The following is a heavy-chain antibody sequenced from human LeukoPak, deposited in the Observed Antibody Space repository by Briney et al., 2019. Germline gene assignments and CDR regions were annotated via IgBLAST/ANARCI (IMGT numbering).Heavy chain of an antibody. CDR1: GFTFSSYG. Sequence: GGSLRLSCAASGFTFSSYGMHWVRQAPGKGLEWVSSISSSRSYIYYADSVKGRFTIPRDNAKNSLYLQMNSLRAEDTAVYYCARDRSGGSFDAFDIWGQGTMVTVSS. V-gene: IGHV3-21*01. CDR3: ARDRSGGSFDAFDI. D-gene: IGHD2-15*01. J-gene: IGHJ3*02. CDR2: ISSSRSYI.